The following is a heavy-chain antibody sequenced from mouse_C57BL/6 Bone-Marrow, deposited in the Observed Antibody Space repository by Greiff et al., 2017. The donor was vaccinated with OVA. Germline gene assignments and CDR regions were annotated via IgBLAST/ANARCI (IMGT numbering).Heavy chain of an antibody. CDR3: TGGVRSTMITFDD. D-gene: IGHD2-4*01. CDR2: IRLKSDNYAT. J-gene: IGHJ2*01. V-gene: IGHV6-3*01. Sequence: EVQLVESGGGLVQPGGSMKLSCVASGFTFSNYLMNWVRQSPEKGLEWVAQIRLKSDNYATHYAESVKGRFTISRDDSKRNVYLQMNNLRSEDTGIYYCTGGVRSTMITFDDWGQGTTLTVSS. CDR1: GFTFSNYL.